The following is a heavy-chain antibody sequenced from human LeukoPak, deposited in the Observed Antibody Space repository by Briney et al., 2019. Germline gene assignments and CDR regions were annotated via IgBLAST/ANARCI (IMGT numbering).Heavy chain of an antibody. J-gene: IGHJ6*02. CDR1: GGSVSFYY. CDR3: ARDARGSSYMDV. V-gene: IGHV4-59*02. CDR2: IYYSGST. Sequence: PSQTLSLTCTVSGGSVSFYYWSWIRQPPGKGLEWIGYIYYSGSTNYNPSLKSRVTISVDTSKNRFSLKVSSVTAADTAVYYCARDARGSSYMDVWGQGTTVTVSS. D-gene: IGHD3-10*01.